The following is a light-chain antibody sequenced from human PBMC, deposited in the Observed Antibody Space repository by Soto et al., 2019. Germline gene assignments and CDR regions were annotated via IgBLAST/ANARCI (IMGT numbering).Light chain of an antibody. Sequence: EILLTQSPGTLSLSPGERATLSCRASQSVRSNYLAWYQQKPGQAPRLIIYGASTRANGIPDRFSGSGSGTDFTLTISSLEFGDSALYYCQQYGSSHTWTFGQGTKVDIK. J-gene: IGKJ1*01. CDR1: QSVRSNY. V-gene: IGKV3-20*01. CDR2: GAS. CDR3: QQYGSSHTWT.